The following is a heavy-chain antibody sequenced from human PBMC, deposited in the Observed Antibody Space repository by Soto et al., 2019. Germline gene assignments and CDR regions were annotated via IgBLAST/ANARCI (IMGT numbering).Heavy chain of an antibody. CDR3: ATASTPYAFDM. J-gene: IGHJ3*02. CDR1: GLTFSISW. Sequence: GGSLRLSCTASGLTFSISWMTWVRQAPGEGLEWVSNITPAGDVQHYADSVKERFTISRDNAKNSLFLQMSGLRVEDTAVYYCATASTPYAFDMWGQGTMVTVS. CDR2: ITPAGDVQ. V-gene: IGHV3-7*01.